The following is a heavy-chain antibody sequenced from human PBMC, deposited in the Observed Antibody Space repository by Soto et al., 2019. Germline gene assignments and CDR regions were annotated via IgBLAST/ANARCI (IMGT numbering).Heavy chain of an antibody. J-gene: IGHJ5*02. Sequence: ASVKVSCKASGYTFTGYYMHWVRQAPGQVLEWWGWIIPNSRGTNYAQKFQGRVTMTRDTSIITSYIYLSRLISDDTAVYYCYLAGREGWFAPWGQGSLVTVSS. V-gene: IGHV1-2*02. D-gene: IGHD6-19*01. CDR3: YLAGREGWFAP. CDR2: IIPNSRGT. CDR1: GYTFTGYY.